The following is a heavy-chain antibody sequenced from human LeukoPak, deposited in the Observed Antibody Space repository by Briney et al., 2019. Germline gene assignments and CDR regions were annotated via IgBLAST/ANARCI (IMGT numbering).Heavy chain of an antibody. CDR3: ARHRQWELLKNWFDP. J-gene: IGHJ5*02. Sequence: SETLSLTCAVYGGSFSGYYWSWIRQPPGKGLEWIGEINHSGSTNYNPSLESRVTISVDTSKNQFSLKLSSVTAADTAVYYCARHRQWELLKNWFDPWGRGTLVTVSS. D-gene: IGHD1-26*01. CDR1: GGSFSGYY. CDR2: INHSGST. V-gene: IGHV4-34*01.